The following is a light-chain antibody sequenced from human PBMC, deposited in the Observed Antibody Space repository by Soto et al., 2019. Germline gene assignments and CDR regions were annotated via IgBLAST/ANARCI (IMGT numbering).Light chain of an antibody. CDR2: IAC. J-gene: IGKJ5*01. CDR3: QPHRSHPHM. CDR1: ETISSC. Sequence: DIQMTQSPSTLSGSVGDRVTITCRASETISSCLAWYHQKPGKAPKLLIYIACTLKSGVPSRFREIESRGERRVAIGCLRSEAYSAQFFQPHRSHPHMVGSGTRLEIK. V-gene: IGKV1-5*03.